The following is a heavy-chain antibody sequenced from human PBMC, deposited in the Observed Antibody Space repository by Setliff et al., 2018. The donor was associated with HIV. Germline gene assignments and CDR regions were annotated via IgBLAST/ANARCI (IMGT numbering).Heavy chain of an antibody. D-gene: IGHD3-22*01. CDR2: INAANGNT. V-gene: IGHV1-3*01. J-gene: IGHJ3*02. Sequence: ASVKVSCKASGYTFTKYGMHWVRQAPGQRLEWMGWINAANGNTEYSQKFQGRVTITRDTSANTAYMELSSLRSEDTAVYYCASDRGDTMILVVTTGAFDIWGQGTMVTVS. CDR1: GYTFTKYG. CDR3: ASDRGDTMILVVTTGAFDI.